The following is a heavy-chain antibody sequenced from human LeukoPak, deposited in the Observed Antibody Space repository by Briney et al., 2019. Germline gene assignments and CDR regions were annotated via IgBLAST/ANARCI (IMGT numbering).Heavy chain of an antibody. CDR2: ISFDGAKI. CDR3: VRDPAKGAATYFDY. CDR1: GFPFSNYA. D-gene: IGHD2-15*01. J-gene: IGHJ4*02. V-gene: IGHV3-30*04. Sequence: PGRSLRLSCTASGFPFSNYAMNWVRQTPGKGLKWVALISFDGAKIYYADSVEGRFTISRDNSKNTLFLQMNSLTVEDTAVYYCVRDPAKGAATYFDYWGQGTLVTVSS.